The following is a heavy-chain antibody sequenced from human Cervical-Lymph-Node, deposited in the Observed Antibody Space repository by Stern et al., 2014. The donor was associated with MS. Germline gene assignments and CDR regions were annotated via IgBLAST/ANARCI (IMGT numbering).Heavy chain of an antibody. J-gene: IGHJ5*02. CDR3: AKADDYAAGIDA. D-gene: IGHD3-16*01. V-gene: IGHV3-9*01. Sequence: VQLVESGGGMVQPGRSLRLSCEASGFKFDDFAMHWVRQAPGKGLEWVSGLGWNSEGRGYADSVQGRFTISRDNAKSSLYLQMNSLTAEDTALYYCAKADDYAAGIDAWGQGTPVVVSS. CDR2: LGWNSEGR. CDR1: GFKFDDFA.